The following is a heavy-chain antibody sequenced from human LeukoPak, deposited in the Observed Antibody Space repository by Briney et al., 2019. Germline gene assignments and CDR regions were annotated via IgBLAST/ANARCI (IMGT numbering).Heavy chain of an antibody. V-gene: IGHV3-7*02. Sequence: GRSLRLSCEASGSSITFFWMSWVRQAPGKGLEWVPTVNQDGDEQYYVDSVEGRFTISRDNAKNSVYVEMTGLRVEDTAVYYCGSANWGRYAAPDRGWGQGTLVTVSS. J-gene: IGHJ4*02. CDR2: VNQDGDEQ. D-gene: IGHD7-27*01. CDR3: GSANWGRYAAPDRG. CDR1: GSSITFFW.